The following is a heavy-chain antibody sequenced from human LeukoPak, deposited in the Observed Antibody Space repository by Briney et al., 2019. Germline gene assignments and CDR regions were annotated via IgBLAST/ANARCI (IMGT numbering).Heavy chain of an antibody. J-gene: IGHJ4*02. V-gene: IGHV4-61*01. CDR3: ARVGRGDYYGSGQL. CDR1: GGSVSSGTYY. CDR2: ISYIGST. Sequence: SETLSLTCTISGGSVSSGTYYWSWIRRPPGKELEWIGYISYIGSTNYNPSLKSRVAISVDTSKNQFSLKLSSVTAADTAVYYCARVGRGDYYGSGQLWGQGTLVTVSS. D-gene: IGHD3-10*01.